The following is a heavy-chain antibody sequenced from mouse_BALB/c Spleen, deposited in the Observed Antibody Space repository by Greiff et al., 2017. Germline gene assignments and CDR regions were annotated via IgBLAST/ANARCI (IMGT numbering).Heavy chain of an antibody. J-gene: IGHJ2*01. CDR2: ISSGGGST. CDR1: GFAFSSYD. V-gene: IGHV5-12-1*01. Sequence: EVKLMESGGGLVKPGGSLKLSCAASGFAFSSYDMSWVRQTPEKRLEWVAYISSGGGSTYYPDTVKGRFTISRDNAKNTLYLQMSSLKSEDTAMYYCARRDFDYWGQGTTLTVSS. CDR3: ARRDFDY.